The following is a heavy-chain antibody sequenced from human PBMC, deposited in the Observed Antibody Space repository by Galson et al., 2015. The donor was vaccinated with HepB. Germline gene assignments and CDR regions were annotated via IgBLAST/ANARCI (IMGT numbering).Heavy chain of an antibody. D-gene: IGHD3-22*01. J-gene: IGHJ2*01. CDR1: GGSNSNKS. Sequence: LSLTCSVSGGSNSNKSWWSWIRQPPGKGLEWIGFIHYSGSTNQNPSLKSRVTMSVDMSKSQFYLRLSSVTAADTAVYYCARLSSYYYDSSGYYQGGYFDLWGRGALVTVSS. CDR2: IHYSGST. V-gene: IGHV4-59*08. CDR3: ARLSSYYYDSSGYYQGGYFDL.